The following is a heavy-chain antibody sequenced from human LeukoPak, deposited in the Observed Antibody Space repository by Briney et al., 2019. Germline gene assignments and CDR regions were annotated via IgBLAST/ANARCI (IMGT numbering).Heavy chain of an antibody. D-gene: IGHD3-22*01. V-gene: IGHV3-7*01. Sequence: GGSLTLSCAASGFTFSSYAMSWVRQAPGKGLEWVANIKQDGSEKYYVDSVKGRFTISRDNAKNSLYLQMNSLRAEDTAVYYCAREEEITMIVVDYYFDYWGQGTLVTVST. CDR1: GFTFSSYA. CDR2: IKQDGSEK. J-gene: IGHJ4*02. CDR3: AREEEITMIVVDYYFDY.